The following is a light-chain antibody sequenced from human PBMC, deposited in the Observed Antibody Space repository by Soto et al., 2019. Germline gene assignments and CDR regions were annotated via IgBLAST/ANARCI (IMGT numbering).Light chain of an antibody. V-gene: IGLV1-40*01. CDR2: GNS. CDR1: SSNIGAGYD. CDR3: QSYDSGLSGHVV. J-gene: IGLJ2*01. Sequence: QSVLTQPPSVSGAPGQRVTISCTGSSSNIGAGYDVHWYQQLPGTAPKLLIYGNSNRPSGVPDRFSGSKSGTSASLAITGLQAEDEAYYYCQSYDSGLSGHVVFGGGTKLTVL.